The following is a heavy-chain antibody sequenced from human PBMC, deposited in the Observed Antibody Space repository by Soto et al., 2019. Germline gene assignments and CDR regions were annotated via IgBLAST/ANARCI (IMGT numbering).Heavy chain of an antibody. D-gene: IGHD3-3*01. CDR1: GGSISSSNW. Sequence: SETLSLTCAVSGGSISSSNWWSRVRQPPGKGLEWIGEIYHSGSTNYNPSLKSRVTISVGKSKNQFSLKLSSVTAADTAVYYCARDLRSDDFWSGYYPDYYYGMDVWGQGTTVAVAS. CDR3: ARDLRSDDFWSGYYPDYYYGMDV. J-gene: IGHJ6*02. V-gene: IGHV4-4*02. CDR2: IYHSGST.